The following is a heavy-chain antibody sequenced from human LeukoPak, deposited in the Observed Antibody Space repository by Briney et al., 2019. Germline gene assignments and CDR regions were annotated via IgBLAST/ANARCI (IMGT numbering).Heavy chain of an antibody. J-gene: IGHJ6*03. Sequence: GGSLRLSCAASGFTFSSYSMNWVRQAPGKGLEWVSSISSSSSYIYYADSVKGRFTISRDNAKNSLYLQMNSLRAEDTAVYYCAKDGSQLRYFDWLYRSPYYYYYMDVWGKGTTVTISS. CDR3: AKDGSQLRYFDWLYRSPYYYYYMDV. V-gene: IGHV3-21*04. CDR2: ISSSSSYI. D-gene: IGHD3-9*01. CDR1: GFTFSSYS.